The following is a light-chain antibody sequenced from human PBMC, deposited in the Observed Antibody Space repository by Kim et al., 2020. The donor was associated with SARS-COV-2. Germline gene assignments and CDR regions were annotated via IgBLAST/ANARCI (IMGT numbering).Light chain of an antibody. Sequence: GGTFTLSWASSNVPVTSGHYPYWFQHKPDQVPMTLIYDTSRKHSWTPARFSGSLLGGKAALTLSGAQPEDEADYYCLLSNTGPRGVFGGGTQLTVL. CDR2: DTS. CDR1: NVPVTSGHY. J-gene: IGLJ3*02. V-gene: IGLV7-46*01. CDR3: LLSNTGPRGV.